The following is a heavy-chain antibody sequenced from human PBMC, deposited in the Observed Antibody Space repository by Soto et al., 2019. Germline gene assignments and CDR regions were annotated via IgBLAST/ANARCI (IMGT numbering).Heavy chain of an antibody. CDR1: GFTFSNYH. CDR3: ARIGSWALNFDY. V-gene: IGHV3-33*01. J-gene: IGHJ4*02. CDR2: IWNDGSNK. Sequence: QVQLVASGGGVVQPGRSLRLSCAASGFTFSNYHMHWVHQAPGKGLEWVAVIWNDGSNKFYADSVKGRFTISRDNSKNTLYLQMNSLRAEDTAVYYCARIGSWALNFDYWGQGTLVTVSS. D-gene: IGHD6-13*01.